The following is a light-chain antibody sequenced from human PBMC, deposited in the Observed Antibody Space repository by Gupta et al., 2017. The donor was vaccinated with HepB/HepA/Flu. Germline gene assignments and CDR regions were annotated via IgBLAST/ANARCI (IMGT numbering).Light chain of an antibody. V-gene: IGKV3-15*01. CDR2: GAS. Sequence: EIVMTQSPATLSVSPGERATLSCRASQSVSSNLAGYQQKPGQAPRPLIYGASTRATGIPARFSGSGSATEFTLTISSLQSEDFAVSYCQQYNNRPPNTFGQGTKLEIK. CDR3: QQYNNRPPNT. J-gene: IGKJ2*01. CDR1: QSVSSN.